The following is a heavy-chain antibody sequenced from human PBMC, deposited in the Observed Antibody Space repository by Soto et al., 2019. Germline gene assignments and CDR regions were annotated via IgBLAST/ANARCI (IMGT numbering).Heavy chain of an antibody. Sequence: QVQLQESGPGLVKPSETLSLTCIVFGGSVSSGHYYWSWLRQPPGKGLEWIGYIYYTGSTYYNLSLKRRVTISLDMSKNPFSLKLSSVLAADTAVYYCARENHGDYDYWGQGTLVTVSS. CDR1: GGSVSSGHYY. CDR3: ARENHGDYDY. D-gene: IGHD4-17*01. CDR2: IYYTGST. J-gene: IGHJ4*02. V-gene: IGHV4-61*01.